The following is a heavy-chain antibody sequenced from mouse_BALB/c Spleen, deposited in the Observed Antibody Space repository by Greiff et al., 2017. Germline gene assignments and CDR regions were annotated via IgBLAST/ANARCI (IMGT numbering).Heavy chain of an antibody. V-gene: IGHV1S137*01. J-gene: IGHJ2*01. Sequence: QVQLQQSGAELVRPGVSVKISCKGSGYTFTDYAMHWVKQSHAKSLEWIGVISTYYGDASYNQKFKGKATMTVDKSSSTAYMELARLTSEDSAIYYCARKGLYDGYSFDYWDQGTTLTVSS. D-gene: IGHD2-3*01. CDR1: GYTFTDYA. CDR2: ISTYYGDA. CDR3: ARKGLYDGYSFDY.